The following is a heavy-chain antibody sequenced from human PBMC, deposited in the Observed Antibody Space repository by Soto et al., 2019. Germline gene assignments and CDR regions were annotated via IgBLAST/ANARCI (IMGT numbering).Heavy chain of an antibody. J-gene: IGHJ4*02. CDR3: ATMSSSGYPLDY. D-gene: IGHD3-22*01. CDR1: GGSVSSGSYY. V-gene: IGHV4-61*01. Sequence: QVQLQESGPGLVKPSETLSLTCIVSGGSVSSGSYYWSWIRQPPGKGLEWIGFIYYTGRTSYNPSLKRRVTISVDTSNNPFSLKLSSVTAADTAVYFCATMSSSGYPLDYWGRGTLVTVSS. CDR2: IYYTGRT.